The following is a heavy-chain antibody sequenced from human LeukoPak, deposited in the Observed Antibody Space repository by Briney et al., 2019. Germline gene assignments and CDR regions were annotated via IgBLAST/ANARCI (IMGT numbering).Heavy chain of an antibody. V-gene: IGHV3-23*01. J-gene: IGHJ4*02. D-gene: IGHD5-12*01. CDR3: AKDFINSGYDY. CDR1: GFTFGDYA. Sequence: GGSLRLSCTASGFTFGDYAMSWVRQAPGKGLEWVSAISGSGGSTYYADSVKGRFTISRDNSKNTLYLQMNSLRAEDTAVYYCAKDFINSGYDYWGQGTLVTVS. CDR2: ISGSGGST.